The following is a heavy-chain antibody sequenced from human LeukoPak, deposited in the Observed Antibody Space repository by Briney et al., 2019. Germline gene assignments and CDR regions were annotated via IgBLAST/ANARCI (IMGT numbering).Heavy chain of an antibody. V-gene: IGHV3-33*01. D-gene: IGHD6-13*01. Sequence: GGSLRLSCAASGFTFSSYGMHWVRQAPGKGLEWVAVIWYDGSNKYYADSVKSRFTISRDNSKNTLYLQMNSLRAEDTAVYYCARGAGYSSSWPTIDYWGQGTLVTVSS. CDR1: GFTFSSYG. CDR2: IWYDGSNK. J-gene: IGHJ4*02. CDR3: ARGAGYSSSWPTIDY.